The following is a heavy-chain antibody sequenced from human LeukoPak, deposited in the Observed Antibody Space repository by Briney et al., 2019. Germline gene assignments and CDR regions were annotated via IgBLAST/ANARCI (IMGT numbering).Heavy chain of an antibody. CDR3: AKVGGNDFWSGSIGENYFDY. J-gene: IGHJ4*02. CDR2: ISSSSSYI. D-gene: IGHD3-3*01. CDR1: GFTFSSYS. V-gene: IGHV3-21*01. Sequence: GGSLRLSCAASGFTFSSYSMNWVRQAPGKGLEWVSSISSSSSYIYYADSVKGRFTISRDNAKNSLYLQMNSLRAEDTAVYYCAKVGGNDFWSGSIGENYFDYWGQGTLVTVSS.